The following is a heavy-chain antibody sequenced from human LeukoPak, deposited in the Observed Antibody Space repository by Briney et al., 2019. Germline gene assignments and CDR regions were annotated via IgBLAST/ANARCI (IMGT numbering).Heavy chain of an antibody. Sequence: PGGSLRLSCAASGFTVSSNYMSWVRQAPGKGLEWVSVIYSGGSTYYADSVKGRFTISRDNSKNTLYLQMNSLRAEDTAVYYYAMTVTTGIFDYWGQGTLVTVSS. J-gene: IGHJ4*02. CDR2: IYSGGST. CDR3: AMTVTTGIFDY. V-gene: IGHV3-66*01. D-gene: IGHD4-17*01. CDR1: GFTVSSNY.